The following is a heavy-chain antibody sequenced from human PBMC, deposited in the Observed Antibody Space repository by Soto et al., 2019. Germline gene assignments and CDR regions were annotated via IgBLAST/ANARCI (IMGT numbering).Heavy chain of an antibody. CDR2: IYPGLSET. CDR1: GYTFINNW. Sequence: AESLKISYQAPGYTFINNWIGWVLQNPGKGLEWLVIIYPGLSETRYSQSFRGHVTISVDKTLNTADLQCDSLQSSDTAMYYCARAVFKYGDFRHFSYWGQGTQVTVSS. J-gene: IGHJ4*02. D-gene: IGHD4-17*01. V-gene: IGHV5-51*01. CDR3: ARAVFKYGDFRHFSY.